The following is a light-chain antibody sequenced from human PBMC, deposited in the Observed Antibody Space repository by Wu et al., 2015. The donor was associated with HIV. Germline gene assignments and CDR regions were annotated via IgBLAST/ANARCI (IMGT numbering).Light chain of an antibody. CDR1: RSISNY. J-gene: IGKJ4*01. CDR3: QQYGSSPLT. V-gene: IGKV3D-20*01. CDR2: DTS. Sequence: IVMTQSPATLSVSPGERATLSCRASRSISNYLAWYQQKPGLAPRLLIYDTSIRATGVSDRFSGSGSGTDFTLTISRLEPEDFAVYHCQQYGSSPLTFGGGTKVEIK.